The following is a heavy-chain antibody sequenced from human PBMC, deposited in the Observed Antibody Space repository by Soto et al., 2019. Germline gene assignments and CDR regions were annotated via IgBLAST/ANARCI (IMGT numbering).Heavy chain of an antibody. D-gene: IGHD6-6*01. J-gene: IGHJ5*02. CDR3: ARERPDGARLDP. CDR1: GGSISSNSYS. Sequence: PSETLSLTCTVSGGSISSNSYSWGWIRQPPGKGLEWIGSIYYSGSTSYNPSLKSPVTISVDASKNQFSLKLSSVTAADTAVYYCARERPDGARLDPWGQGTLVTVSS. V-gene: IGHV4-39*02. CDR2: IYYSGST.